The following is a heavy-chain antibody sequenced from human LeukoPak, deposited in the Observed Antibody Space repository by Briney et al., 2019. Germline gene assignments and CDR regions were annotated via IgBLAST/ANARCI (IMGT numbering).Heavy chain of an antibody. V-gene: IGHV3-23*01. CDR2: ISGSGGST. CDR1: GFTFSSYA. Sequence: GGSLRLSCAASGFTFSSYAMSWVRQAPGKGLEWVSAISGSGGSTYYADSVKGRFTISRDNSKNTLYLQMNSLRAEDTAVYYCAKGQPETYYDFWIGPFDYWGQGTLVTVSS. D-gene: IGHD3-3*01. CDR3: AKGQPETYYDFWIGPFDY. J-gene: IGHJ4*02.